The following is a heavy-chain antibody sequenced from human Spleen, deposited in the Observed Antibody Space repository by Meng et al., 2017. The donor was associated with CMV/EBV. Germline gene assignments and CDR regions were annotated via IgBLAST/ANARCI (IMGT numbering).Heavy chain of an antibody. J-gene: IGHJ6*02. CDR1: GFTFSSYG. D-gene: IGHD3-3*01. V-gene: IGHV3-30*02. CDR2: IRYDGSNK. Sequence: GESLKISCAASGFTFSSYGMHWVRQAPGKGLEWVAFIRYDGSNKYYADSVKGRFTISRDNSNNTPYLQMSSLRAEDTGVYYCAKVFAITIFGVDYYYGMDVWGQGTTVTVSS. CDR3: AKVFAITIFGVDYYYGMDV.